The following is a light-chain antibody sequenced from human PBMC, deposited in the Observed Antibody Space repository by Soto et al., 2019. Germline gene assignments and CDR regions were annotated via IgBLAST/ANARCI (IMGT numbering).Light chain of an antibody. J-gene: IGKJ5*01. CDR2: DAS. V-gene: IGKV1-33*01. CDR3: QQYGNLPIT. Sequence: DIQMTQSPSSLSASVGDRVTITCQASQDISNYLNWYQQKIGKAPELLIYDASNLQTGVPSRFSGSGSGTDFTFTISSLHPEDVATYYCQQYGNLPITFGQGTRLEI. CDR1: QDISNY.